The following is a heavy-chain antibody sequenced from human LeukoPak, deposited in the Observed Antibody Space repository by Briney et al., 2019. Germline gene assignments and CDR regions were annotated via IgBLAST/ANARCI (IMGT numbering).Heavy chain of an antibody. CDR3: ARDQPGIYRYFDY. D-gene: IGHD7-27*01. V-gene: IGHV1-69*05. J-gene: IGHJ4*02. CDR2: IIPIFGTA. Sequence: ASVKVPCKASGGTFSSYAISWVRQAPGQGLEWMGGIIPIFGTANYAQKFPGRVTITTDESTSTAYMELSSLRSEDTAVYYCARDQPGIYRYFDYWGQGTLVTVSS. CDR1: GGTFSSYA.